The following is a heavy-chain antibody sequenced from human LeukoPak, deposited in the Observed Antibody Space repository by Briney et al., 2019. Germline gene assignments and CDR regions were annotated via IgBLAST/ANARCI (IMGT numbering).Heavy chain of an antibody. CDR3: TQNNY. V-gene: IGHV3-73*01. Sequence: GGSLRLSCAASGFTFSGSPILWVRQASGKGLEWVGRIRGKADNYAAAYAASVQGRCTISRDDSQNTAYLQLNSLKTEDTAVYYCTQNNYWGQGALVTVSS. CDR1: GFTFSGSP. J-gene: IGHJ4*02. CDR2: IRGKADNYAA.